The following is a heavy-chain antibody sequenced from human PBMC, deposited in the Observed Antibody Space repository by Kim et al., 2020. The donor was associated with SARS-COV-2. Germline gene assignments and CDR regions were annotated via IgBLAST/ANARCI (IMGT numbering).Heavy chain of an antibody. CDR3: ARGEAYCSGGSCPGEDYYYYYGMDV. CDR2: INTNTGNP. D-gene: IGHD2-15*01. Sequence: ASVKVSCKASGYTFTSYAMNWVRQAPGQGLEWMGWINTNTGNPTYAQGFTGRFVFSLDTSVSTAYLQISSLKAEDTAVYYCARGEAYCSGGSCPGEDYYYYYGMDVWGQGTTVTVSS. V-gene: IGHV7-4-1*02. J-gene: IGHJ6*02. CDR1: GYTFTSYA.